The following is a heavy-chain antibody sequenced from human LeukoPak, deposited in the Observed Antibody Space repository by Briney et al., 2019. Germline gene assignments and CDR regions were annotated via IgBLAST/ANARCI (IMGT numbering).Heavy chain of an antibody. CDR1: GYTFTSYY. Sequence: ASVNVSCKASGYTFTSYYMHWVRQAPGQGLEWMGIINPSGGSTSYAQKFQGRVTMTRDTSTSTVYMELSSLRSEDTAVYYCARDSRGYYDSSARLWYFQHWGQGTLVTVSS. D-gene: IGHD3-22*01. J-gene: IGHJ1*01. V-gene: IGHV1-46*01. CDR3: ARDSRGYYDSSARLWYFQH. CDR2: INPSGGST.